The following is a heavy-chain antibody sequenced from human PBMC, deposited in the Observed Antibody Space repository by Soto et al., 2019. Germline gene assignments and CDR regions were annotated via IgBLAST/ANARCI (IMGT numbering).Heavy chain of an antibody. V-gene: IGHV4-34*01. D-gene: IGHD3-10*01. Sequence: SETLSLTCAVYGGSFSGYYWSWIRQPPGKGLEWIGEINHSGSTNYNPSLKSRVTISVDTSKNQFSLKLSSVTAADTAVYYCVRVSGIYYYGMDVWGQGTTVT. CDR2: INHSGST. J-gene: IGHJ6*02. CDR3: VRVSGIYYYGMDV. CDR1: GGSFSGYY.